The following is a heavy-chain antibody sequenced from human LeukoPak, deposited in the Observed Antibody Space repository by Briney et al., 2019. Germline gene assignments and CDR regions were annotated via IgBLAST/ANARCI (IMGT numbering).Heavy chain of an antibody. Sequence: SGGSLRLSCVASEFTFHSYGMHWVRQAPGKGLEWVAVISYDGSNKYFADSVKGRFTISRDNSMNTLYLEMNSLEAEDTAVYYCAKDSWYYYGSGSYVEYWGQGTLVIVSS. J-gene: IGHJ4*02. D-gene: IGHD3-10*01. CDR3: AKDSWYYYGSGSYVEY. CDR2: ISYDGSNK. V-gene: IGHV3-30*18. CDR1: EFTFHSYG.